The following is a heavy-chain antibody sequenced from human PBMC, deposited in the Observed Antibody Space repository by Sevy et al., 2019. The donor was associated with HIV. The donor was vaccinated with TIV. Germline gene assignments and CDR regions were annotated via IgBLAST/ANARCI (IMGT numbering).Heavy chain of an antibody. CDR3: ARQPPSVTRRLTRQFDF. Sequence: SETLSLTCTVSGGSIGTTSYYWGWIRQPPGMGLESIGSIYYSGDTYYNPSLKSRVTISIDTSKNQFSLRLNSVTAADTAVYYCARQPPSVTRRLTRQFDFWGQGTLVTVSS. V-gene: IGHV4-39*01. J-gene: IGHJ4*02. CDR2: IYYSGDT. D-gene: IGHD1-1*01. CDR1: GGSIGTTSYY.